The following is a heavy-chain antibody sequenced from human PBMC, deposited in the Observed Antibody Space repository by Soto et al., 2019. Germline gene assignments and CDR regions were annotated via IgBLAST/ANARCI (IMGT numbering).Heavy chain of an antibody. V-gene: IGHV3-23*01. D-gene: IGHD3-10*01. CDR3: AKSVVRGVIIPARSLFHYGMDV. CDR1: GFTFSSYA. J-gene: IGHJ6*02. Sequence: EVQLLESGGGLVQPGGSLRLSCAASGFTFSSYAMSWVRQAPGKGLEWVSAISGSGGSTYYADSVKGRFTISRDNSKNTVYLQMNGLRAEDTAVYYCAKSVVRGVIIPARSLFHYGMDVWGQGTTVTVSS. CDR2: ISGSGGST.